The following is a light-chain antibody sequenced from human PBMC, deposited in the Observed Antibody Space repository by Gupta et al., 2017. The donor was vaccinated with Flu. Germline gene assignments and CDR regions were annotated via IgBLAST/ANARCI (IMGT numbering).Light chain of an antibody. J-gene: IGKJ4*01. CDR3: QQSYSSPHT. CDR2: SAS. Sequence: DIQMTQSPSSLSASVGDRVVITCRASQDISIFLNWYQQRPGGAPNLLIYSASSLPSGVPSRFSGSGSGTVFTLSISSLQPEDFATYYCQQSYSSPHTFGRGTKVEI. V-gene: IGKV1-39*01. CDR1: QDISIF.